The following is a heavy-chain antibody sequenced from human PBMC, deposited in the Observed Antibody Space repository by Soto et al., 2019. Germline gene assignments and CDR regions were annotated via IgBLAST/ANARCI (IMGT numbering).Heavy chain of an antibody. J-gene: IGHJ6*02. Sequence: GGSLRLSCAASGFTFSSYEMNWVRQAPGKGLEWVSYISSSGSTIYYADSVKGRFTISRDNAKNSLYLQMNSLRAEDTAVYYCAREGSLGGYQLPPLDYYYGMDVWGQGTTVTVSS. V-gene: IGHV3-48*03. CDR3: AREGSLGGYQLPPLDYYYGMDV. D-gene: IGHD2-2*01. CDR2: ISSSGSTI. CDR1: GFTFSSYE.